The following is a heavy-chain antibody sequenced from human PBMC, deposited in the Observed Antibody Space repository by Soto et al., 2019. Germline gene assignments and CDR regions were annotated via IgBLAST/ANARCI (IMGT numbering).Heavy chain of an antibody. J-gene: IGHJ6*02. CDR3: IQGRCGGDCPQSYASYYYFGMDV. CDR2: IYWDDDK. D-gene: IGHD2-21*01. V-gene: IGHV2-5*02. Sequence: SGPTLVNPTQTLTLTCTFSAFSLSTGGVGVGWIRQPPGKALEWLALIYWDDDKRYSPSLRSRLTITKDTSKNQVVLTMTNMDPVYTATYYCIQGRCGGDCPQSYASYYYFGMDVWGQGSKVTGSS. CDR1: AFSLSTGGVG.